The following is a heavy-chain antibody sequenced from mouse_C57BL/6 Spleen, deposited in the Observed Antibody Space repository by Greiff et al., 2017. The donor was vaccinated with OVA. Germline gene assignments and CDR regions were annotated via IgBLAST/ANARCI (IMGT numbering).Heavy chain of an antibody. Sequence: DVMLVESGGGLVKPGGSLKLSCAASGFTFSDYGMHWVRQAPEKGLEWVAYISSGSSTIYYPDTVKGRFPLSRDPAKTTLFLQMTSLRSEDTAMYYCARGLLRLYYYAMDYWGQGTSVTVSS. J-gene: IGHJ4*01. CDR3: ARGLLRLYYYAMDY. V-gene: IGHV5-17*01. CDR1: GFTFSDYG. D-gene: IGHD1-2*01. CDR2: ISSGSSTI.